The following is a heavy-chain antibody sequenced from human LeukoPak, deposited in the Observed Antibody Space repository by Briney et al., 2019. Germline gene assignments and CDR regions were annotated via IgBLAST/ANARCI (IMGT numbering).Heavy chain of an antibody. J-gene: IGHJ6*02. CDR3: ASFEVSSGWADYYYGMDV. V-gene: IGHV1-18*01. CDR2: ISAYNGNT. Sequence: ASVKVSCKASGYTFTSYGISWVRQAPGQGLEWMGWISAYNGNTNYAQKLQGRVTMTTDTSTSTAYMVLRSLRSDDTAVYYCASFEVSSGWADYYYGMDVWGQGTTVTVSS. CDR1: GYTFTSYG. D-gene: IGHD6-19*01.